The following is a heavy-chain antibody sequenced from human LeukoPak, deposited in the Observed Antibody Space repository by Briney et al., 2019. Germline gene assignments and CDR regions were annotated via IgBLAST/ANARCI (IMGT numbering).Heavy chain of an antibody. J-gene: IGHJ5*02. CDR3: AGAGWNYSDNWFDP. CDR2: ISAYNGNT. Sequence: GASVKVSCKASGGTFSSYAISWVRQAPGQGLEWMGWISAYNGNTNYAQKLQGRVTMTTDTSTSTAYMELRSLRSDDTAVYYCAGAGWNYSDNWFDPWGQGTLVTVSS. D-gene: IGHD1-7*01. CDR1: GGTFSSYA. V-gene: IGHV1-18*01.